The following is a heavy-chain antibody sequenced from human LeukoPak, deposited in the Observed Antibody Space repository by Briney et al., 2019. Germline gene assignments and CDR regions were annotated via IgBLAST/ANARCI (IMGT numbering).Heavy chain of an antibody. V-gene: IGHV1-46*01. CDR3: ARTMTDIVVVPASSYYFDY. J-gene: IGHJ4*02. CDR2: IYPRDGST. Sequence: ASVKVSCKASGYTFTSNYIHWVRQAPGQGLEWMGMIYPRDGSTSYAQKFQGRVTITADESTSTAYMELSSLRSEDTAVYYCARTMTDIVVVPASSYYFDYWGQGTLVTVSS. CDR1: GYTFTSNY. D-gene: IGHD2-2*01.